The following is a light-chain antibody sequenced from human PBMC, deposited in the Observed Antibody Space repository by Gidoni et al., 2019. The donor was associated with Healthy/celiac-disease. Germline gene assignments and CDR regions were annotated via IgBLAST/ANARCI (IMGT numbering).Light chain of an antibody. Sequence: DIVMPQSPATLSVSPGERATLSCRASQSFSSNLAWYQQKPGQAPRLLIYGASTRATGIPARFSGSGSGTEFTLTISSLQSEDFAVYYCQQYKNWPPGAFGPGTKVDIK. CDR2: GAS. J-gene: IGKJ3*01. CDR3: QQYKNWPPGA. V-gene: IGKV3-15*01. CDR1: QSFSSN.